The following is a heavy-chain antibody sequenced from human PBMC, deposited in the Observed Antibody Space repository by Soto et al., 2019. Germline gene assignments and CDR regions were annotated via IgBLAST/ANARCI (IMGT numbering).Heavy chain of an antibody. D-gene: IGHD2-2*01. CDR3: ARGHIVVVPAATNYYYYYYMDV. CDR1: GGSFSGYY. J-gene: IGHJ6*03. V-gene: IGHV4-34*01. Sequence: QVQLQQWGAGLLKPSETLSLTCAVYGGSFSGYYWSWIRQPPGKGLEWEGEINISGRTNCNPSLKSRFSMSVHTSKHQFSMKLSSVTAADTAVYYCARGHIVVVPAATNYYYYYYMDVWGKGTTVTVSS. CDR2: INISGRT.